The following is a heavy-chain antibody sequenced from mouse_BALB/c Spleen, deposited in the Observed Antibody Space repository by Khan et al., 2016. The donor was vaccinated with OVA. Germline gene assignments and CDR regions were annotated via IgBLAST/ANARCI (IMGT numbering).Heavy chain of an antibody. Sequence: EVELVESGGGLVQPGGSRKLSCAASGFTFSDYGLAWVRLAPGKGLEWVAFISSLAYSIYYADTVTGRFTISRENAKNTLYLEMSSLRSEDTAMYYCARSWAMNNWGQGTSVTVSS. CDR1: GFTFSDYG. J-gene: IGHJ4*01. CDR2: ISSLAYSI. CDR3: ARSWAMNN. V-gene: IGHV5-15*02.